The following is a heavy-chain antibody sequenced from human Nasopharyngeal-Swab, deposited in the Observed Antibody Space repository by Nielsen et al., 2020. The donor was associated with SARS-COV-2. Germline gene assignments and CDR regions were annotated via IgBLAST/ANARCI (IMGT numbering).Heavy chain of an antibody. J-gene: IGHJ4*02. V-gene: IGHV3-48*01. D-gene: IGHD1-26*01. CDR2: ISSSSTI. CDR1: GFTFSIYS. Sequence: GESLKISCAASGFTFSIYSMNWVRQAPGKGLEWVAYISSSSTIYYADSVKGRFTISRDNAKNSLYLQMNSLRAEDTAVYYCGRDGSNKWGIKTDYWGQGTLVTVSS. CDR3: GRDGSNKWGIKTDY.